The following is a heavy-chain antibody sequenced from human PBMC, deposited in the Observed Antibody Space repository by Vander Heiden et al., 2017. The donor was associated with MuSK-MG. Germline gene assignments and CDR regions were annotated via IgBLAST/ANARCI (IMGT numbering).Heavy chain of an antibody. J-gene: IGHJ6*02. CDR2: ISSSSSTI. V-gene: IGHV3-48*01. Sequence: EVQLLESGGGLLQPGGSLRLPCAASGFTSSSYSVNWVRQAQGKGLEWVSYISSSSSTIYYADSVKGRFTISRDNAKNSLYLQMNSLRAEDTAVYYCARDAVAVAGMYYYYGMDVWGQGTTVTVSS. CDR1: GFTSSSYS. CDR3: ARDAVAVAGMYYYYGMDV. D-gene: IGHD6-19*01.